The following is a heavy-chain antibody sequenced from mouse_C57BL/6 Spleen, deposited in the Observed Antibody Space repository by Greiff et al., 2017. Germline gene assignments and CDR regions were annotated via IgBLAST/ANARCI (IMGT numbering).Heavy chain of an antibody. CDR1: GFNIKDYY. V-gene: IGHV14-2*01. J-gene: IGHJ3*01. D-gene: IGHD1-1*01. CDR3: ARSGPTRYYYGSSYGVY. CDR2: IDPEDGET. Sequence: EVQRVESGAELVKPGASVKLSCTASGFNIKDYYMHWVKQRTEQGLEWIGRIDPEDGETKYAPKFQGKATITADTSSNTAYLQLSSLTSEDTAVYYCARSGPTRYYYGSSYGVYWGQGTLVTVSA.